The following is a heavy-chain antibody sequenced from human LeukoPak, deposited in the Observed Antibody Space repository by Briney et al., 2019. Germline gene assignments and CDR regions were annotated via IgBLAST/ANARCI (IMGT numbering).Heavy chain of an antibody. CDR1: GYTFTSYG. CDR2: ISAYNGNT. Sequence: GSVKVSCKASGYTFTSYGISWVRQAPGQGLEWMGWISAYNGNTNYAQKFQGWVTMTRDTSISTAYMELSRLRSDDTAVYYCARDPSSGWYRLFDYWGQGTLVTVSS. J-gene: IGHJ4*02. V-gene: IGHV1-18*01. D-gene: IGHD6-19*01. CDR3: ARDPSSGWYRLFDY.